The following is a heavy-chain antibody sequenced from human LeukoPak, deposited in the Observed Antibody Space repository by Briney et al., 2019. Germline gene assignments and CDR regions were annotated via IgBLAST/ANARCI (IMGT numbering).Heavy chain of an antibody. Sequence: ASVKVSCKASGYTFTSYYMHWVRQAPGQGLEWMGIINPSGGSTSYAQKFQGRVTMTRDTSTSTVYMELSSLRSEDTAVYYCARVITMVRGYYYYGMDVWGKGTTVTVSS. D-gene: IGHD3-10*01. CDR1: GYTFTSYY. V-gene: IGHV1-46*01. CDR3: ARVITMVRGYYYYGMDV. CDR2: INPSGGST. J-gene: IGHJ6*04.